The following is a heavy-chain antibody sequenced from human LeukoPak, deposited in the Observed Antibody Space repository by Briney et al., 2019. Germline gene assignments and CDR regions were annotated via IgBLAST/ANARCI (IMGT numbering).Heavy chain of an antibody. J-gene: IGHJ6*02. CDR1: GYTFTSYG. D-gene: IGHD6-13*01. CDR2: ISAYNGNT. V-gene: IGHV1-18*01. CDR3: ATPAGIAAGLAGQPDYYGMDV. Sequence: GASVKVSCKASGYTFTSYGISWVRQAPGQGLEWMGWISAYNGNTNYAQKLQGRVTMTTDTSTSTAYMELRSLRSDDTAVYYCATPAGIAAGLAGQPDYYGMDVWGQGTTVTVSS.